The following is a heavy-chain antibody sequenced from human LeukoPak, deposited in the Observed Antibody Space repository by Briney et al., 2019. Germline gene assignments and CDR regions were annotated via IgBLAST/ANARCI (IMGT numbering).Heavy chain of an antibody. CDR3: ASKWVTYYYNSSAYHYPIDVFDI. Sequence: ASVKVSCKASGHTFTGYYMHWVRQAPGQGLEWMGWINANSGDTNYARKFQGRVTMTRDTSISTAYMELSRLRSDDTAVYYCASKWVTYYYNSSAYHYPIDVFDIWGQGTMVTVSS. CDR2: INANSGDT. V-gene: IGHV1-2*02. D-gene: IGHD3-22*01. CDR1: GHTFTGYY. J-gene: IGHJ3*02.